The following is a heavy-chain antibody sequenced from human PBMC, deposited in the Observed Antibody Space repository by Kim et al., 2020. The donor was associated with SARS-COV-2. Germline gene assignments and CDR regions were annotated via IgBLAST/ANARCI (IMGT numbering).Heavy chain of an antibody. CDR3: ARLAVLRFLEPTPHEGWFDP. D-gene: IGHD3-3*01. V-gene: IGHV4-59*08. Sequence: SETLSLTCTVSGGSISSYYWSWIRQPPGKGLEWIGYIYYSGSTNYNPSLKSRVTISVDTSKNQFSLKLSSVTAADTAVYYCARLAVLRFLEPTPHEGWFDPWGQGTLVTVSS. CDR2: IYYSGST. J-gene: IGHJ5*02. CDR1: GGSISSYY.